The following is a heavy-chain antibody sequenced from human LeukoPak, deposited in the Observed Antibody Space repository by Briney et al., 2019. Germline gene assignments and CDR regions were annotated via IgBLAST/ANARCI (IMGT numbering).Heavy chain of an antibody. CDR2: ISYDGSNK. D-gene: IGHD4-17*01. CDR3: ARERLRTKSFDY. CDR1: GFTFSSYA. J-gene: IGHJ4*02. Sequence: GGSLRLSCAASGFTFSSYAMHWVRQAPGKGLEWVAVISYDGSNKYYADSVKGRFTISRDNSKNTLYLKMNSLRAEDTAVYYCARERLRTKSFDYWGQGTLVTVSS. V-gene: IGHV3-30-3*01.